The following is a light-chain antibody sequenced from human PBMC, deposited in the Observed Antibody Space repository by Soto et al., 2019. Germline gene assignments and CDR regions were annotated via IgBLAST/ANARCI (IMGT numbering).Light chain of an antibody. CDR3: QQYNSYLMYT. V-gene: IGKV1-5*01. CDR2: DAS. J-gene: IGKJ2*01. Sequence: DLQMTQSPSTLSASVGDRVTITCRASQSISSWLAWYQQKPGKAPKLLIYDASSLESGVPSRFCCSGSGTEFSLTISSLQPDDFATYYCQQYNSYLMYTFGQGTKLEIK. CDR1: QSISSW.